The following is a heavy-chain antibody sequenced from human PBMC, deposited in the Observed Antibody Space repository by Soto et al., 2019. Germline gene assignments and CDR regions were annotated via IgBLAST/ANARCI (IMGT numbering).Heavy chain of an antibody. CDR1: GGSFSGYY. V-gene: IGHV4-34*01. Sequence: TSETLSLTCAVYGGSFSGYYWSWIRQPPGKGLEWIGEINHSGSTNYNPSLKSRVTISVDTSKNQFSLKLSSVTAADTAVYYCARAHYYGSGSYGYWFDPWGQGTLVTVSS. D-gene: IGHD3-10*01. CDR3: ARAHYYGSGSYGYWFDP. J-gene: IGHJ5*02. CDR2: INHSGST.